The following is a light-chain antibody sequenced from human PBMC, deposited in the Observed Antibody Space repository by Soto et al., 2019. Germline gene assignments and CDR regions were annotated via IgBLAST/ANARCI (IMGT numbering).Light chain of an antibody. CDR3: QQYNSFST. J-gene: IGKJ1*01. Sequence: DVQMTQSPFTLSASVGDRVTITCRASQSISSWLAWYQQKPGKAPKLLIYDASILESGVPSRFSGSGSGTEFTLTISSLQPDDFATYFCQQYNSFSTFGQGTKVDIK. V-gene: IGKV1-5*01. CDR1: QSISSW. CDR2: DAS.